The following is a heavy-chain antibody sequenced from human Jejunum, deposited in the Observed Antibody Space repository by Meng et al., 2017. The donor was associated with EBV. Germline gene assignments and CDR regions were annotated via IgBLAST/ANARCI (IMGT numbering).Heavy chain of an antibody. CDR3: VRGGDYCLVY. CDR1: GDPIDSRNW. D-gene: IGHD2-21*02. Sequence: QVTLKGSGPDLVKPSGTLSLPCAVSGDPIDSRNWWSWVRQSPERGLEWIGEIYYSGSTNYNPSLKSRVTILVDRSENHFSLHLSSVTAADTAVYYCVRGGDYCLVYWGQGTLVTVSS. CDR2: IYYSGST. V-gene: IGHV4-4*02. J-gene: IGHJ4*02.